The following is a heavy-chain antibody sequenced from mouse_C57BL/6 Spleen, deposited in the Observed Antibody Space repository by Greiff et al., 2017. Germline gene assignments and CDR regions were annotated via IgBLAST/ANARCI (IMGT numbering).Heavy chain of an antibody. V-gene: IGHV1-64*01. CDR2: IHPNSGST. J-gene: IGHJ4*01. CDR3: ARRGVTGTYAMDH. Sequence: QVQLQQPGAELVKPGASVKLSCKASGYTFTSYWMHWVKQRPGQGLEWIGMIHPNSGSTNYNEKFKSKATLTVDKSSSTAYMQLSSLTSEDSAVYYCARRGVTGTYAMDHWGQGTSVTVSS. D-gene: IGHD4-1*01. CDR1: GYTFTSYW.